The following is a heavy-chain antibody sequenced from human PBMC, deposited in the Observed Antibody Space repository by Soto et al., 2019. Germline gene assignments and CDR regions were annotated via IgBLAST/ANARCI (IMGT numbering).Heavy chain of an antibody. D-gene: IGHD3-10*01. J-gene: IGHJ4*02. Sequence: QLVESGGGVVQPGRSLRLSCAASGFTFSDYAMHWVRQAPGKGLEWVAVIWSDGNNKNYGDSVKGRFTISRDISKNTLFLQMNSLRAGDTAIYYCARDAGALPWGVLHHFDYWGQGTLVIVSS. CDR1: GFTFSDYA. V-gene: IGHV3-33*01. CDR3: ARDAGALPWGVLHHFDY. CDR2: IWSDGNNK.